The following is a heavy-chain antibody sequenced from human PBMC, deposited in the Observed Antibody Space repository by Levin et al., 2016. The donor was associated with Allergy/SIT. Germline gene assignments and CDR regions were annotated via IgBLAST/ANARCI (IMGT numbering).Heavy chain of an antibody. V-gene: IGHV4-59*01. CDR2: IYYSGST. J-gene: IGHJ2*01. CDR3: ARRTRRENWYFDL. Sequence: WIRQPPGKGLEWIGYIYYSGSTNYNPSLKSRVTISVDTSKNQFSLKLSSVTAADTAVYYCARRTRRENWYFDLWGRGTLVTVSS.